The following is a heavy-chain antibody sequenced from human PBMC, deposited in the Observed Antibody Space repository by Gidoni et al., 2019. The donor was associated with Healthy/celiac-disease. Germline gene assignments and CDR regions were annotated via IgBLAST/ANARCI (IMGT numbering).Heavy chain of an antibody. D-gene: IGHD3-10*01. J-gene: IGHJ6*02. CDR2: ISGSGGST. CDR1: GFTFSSYA. V-gene: IGHV3-23*01. CDR3: AKDRGNYGSGSVITGGYYYGMDV. Sequence: EVQLLESGGGLVQPGGSLRLSCAASGFTFSSYAMSWVRQAPGKGLEWVSAISGSGGSTYYADSVKGRFTISRDNSKNTLYLQMNSLRAEDTAVYYCAKDRGNYGSGSVITGGYYYGMDVWGQGTTVTVSS.